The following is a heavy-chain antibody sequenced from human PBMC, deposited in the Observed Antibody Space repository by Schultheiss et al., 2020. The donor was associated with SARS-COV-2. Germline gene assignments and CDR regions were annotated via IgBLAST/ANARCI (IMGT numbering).Heavy chain of an antibody. V-gene: IGHV3-15*01. J-gene: IGHJ6*02. CDR3: TTSVTMARYYYYGMDV. D-gene: IGHD3-10*01. Sequence: GGSLRLSCAASGFTFSSYSMSWIRQAPGKGLEWVGRIKSKTDGGTTDYAAPVKGRFTISRDDSKNTLYLQMNSLKTEDTAVYYCTTSVTMARYYYYGMDVWGQGTTVTVSS. CDR1: GFTFSSYS. CDR2: IKSKTDGGTT.